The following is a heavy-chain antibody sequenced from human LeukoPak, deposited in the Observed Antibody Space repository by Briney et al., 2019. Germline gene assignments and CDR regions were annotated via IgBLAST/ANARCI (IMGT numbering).Heavy chain of an antibody. J-gene: IGHJ6*02. D-gene: IGHD4-17*01. CDR1: GFTFSDYY. Sequence: AGGSLRLSCAASGFTFSDYYMSWIRQAPGKGLEWVSYISSSGSTIYYADSVKGRFTISRDNAKNSLYLQMNGLRAEDTAVYYCARDDPHHSYYGERLSNYYGMDVWGQGTTVTVSS. V-gene: IGHV3-11*01. CDR3: ARDDPHHSYYGERLSNYYGMDV. CDR2: ISSSGSTI.